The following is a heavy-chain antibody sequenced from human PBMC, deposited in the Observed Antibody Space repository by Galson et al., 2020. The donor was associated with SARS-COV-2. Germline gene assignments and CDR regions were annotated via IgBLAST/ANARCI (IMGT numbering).Heavy chain of an antibody. CDR3: AKGLTGYYVVSWFDP. J-gene: IGHJ5*02. V-gene: IGHV3-9*01. CDR2: ISSNSGSI. Sequence: SLKISCAASGFTFGDYAMHWVRQAPGKGLEWVAGISSNSGSIAYAASVKGRFTISRDNAKNTLYLQMNSLRPEDTAVYSFAKGLTGYYVVSWFDPWGQGTLVTVSS. D-gene: IGHD3-9*01. CDR1: GFTFGDYA.